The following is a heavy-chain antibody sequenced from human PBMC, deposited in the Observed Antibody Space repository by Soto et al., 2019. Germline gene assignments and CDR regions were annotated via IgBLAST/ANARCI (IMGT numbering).Heavy chain of an antibody. J-gene: IGHJ3*02. Sequence: GGSLRLSCAASGFTFSNAWMSWVRQAPGKGLEWVGRIKSKTDGGTTDYAAPVKGRFTISRDDSKNTRYLQMNSLKTEDTAVYYCTTNPNDYGDNDAFDIWGQGTMVTVSS. CDR1: GFTFSNAW. V-gene: IGHV3-15*01. CDR2: IKSKTDGGTT. D-gene: IGHD4-17*01. CDR3: TTNPNDYGDNDAFDI.